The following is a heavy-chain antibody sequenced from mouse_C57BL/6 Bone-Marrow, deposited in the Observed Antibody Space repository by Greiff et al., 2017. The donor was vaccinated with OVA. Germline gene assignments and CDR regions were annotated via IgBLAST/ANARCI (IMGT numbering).Heavy chain of an antibody. D-gene: IGHD2-4*01. J-gene: IGHJ4*01. Sequence: VQLKESGPGLVAPSQSLSITCTVSGFSLTSYAISWVRQPPGKGLEWLGVIWTGGGTNYNSALKSRLSISKDNSKSQVFLKMNSLQTDDTARYYCASIYYDYDGYYAMDYWGQGTSVTVSS. V-gene: IGHV2-9-1*01. CDR3: ASIYYDYDGYYAMDY. CDR1: GFSLTSYA. CDR2: IWTGGGT.